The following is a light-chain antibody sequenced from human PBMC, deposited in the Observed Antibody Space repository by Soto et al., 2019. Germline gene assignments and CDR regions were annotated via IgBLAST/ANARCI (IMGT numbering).Light chain of an antibody. CDR2: DAS. Sequence: EIVLTQSPATLSLSPEERATLSCRASQSVSSYLAWYQQRPGQAPRLLIYDASNRATGIPARFSGSGSGTDFTLTISSLEPEDFAVYYCQQCRNWPPTFGQGTRLEIK. CDR3: QQCRNWPPT. CDR1: QSVSSY. J-gene: IGKJ5*01. V-gene: IGKV3-11*01.